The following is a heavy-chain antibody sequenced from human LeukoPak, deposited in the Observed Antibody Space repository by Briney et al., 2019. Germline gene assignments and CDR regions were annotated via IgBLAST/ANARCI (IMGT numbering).Heavy chain of an antibody. D-gene: IGHD6-13*01. CDR3: AKSRSGSSNWALRIFDN. V-gene: IGHV3-23*01. CDR1: GFTFRSHA. J-gene: IGHJ4*02. CDR2: IRGDGATM. Sequence: PGGSLRLSCAASGFTFRSHAMSWVRWAPGRGLEWVSAIRGDGATMFYADSVKGRFTISRDNSKNTLYVQMSSLRVEDTAVYYCAKSRSGSSNWALRIFDNWGQGTLVSVSS.